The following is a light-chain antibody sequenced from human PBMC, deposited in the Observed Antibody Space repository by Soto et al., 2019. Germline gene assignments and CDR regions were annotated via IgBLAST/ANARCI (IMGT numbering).Light chain of an antibody. CDR1: QGITTY. CDR3: LQINSYPYT. V-gene: IGKV1-9*01. Sequence: IQLTQSPSSLPASVGDRVTITCRASQGITTYLAWYQQKPGKAPKLLIYAASALQGGVPSRFSGSGSGTDFTLTISSLQPEDFATYYCLQINSYPYTFGQGTKLEI. J-gene: IGKJ2*01. CDR2: AAS.